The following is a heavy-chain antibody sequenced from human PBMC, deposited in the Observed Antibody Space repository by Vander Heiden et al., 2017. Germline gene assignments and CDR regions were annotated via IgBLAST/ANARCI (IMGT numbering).Heavy chain of an antibody. CDR2: ISSSSSYI. CDR1: GFTFSSYS. V-gene: IGHV3-21*01. J-gene: IGHJ3*02. CDR3: ARVSRNYVVGSYQPQHAFDI. Sequence: EVQLVESGGGLVKPGGSLRLSCAASGFTFSSYSLNWVRQAPGKGLEWVSSISSSSSYIYYADSVKGRFTSARDNAKNSLYLQMNRMRAEETAVYYCARVSRNYVVGSYQPQHAFDIWGQGTMVTVSS. D-gene: IGHD3-16*01.